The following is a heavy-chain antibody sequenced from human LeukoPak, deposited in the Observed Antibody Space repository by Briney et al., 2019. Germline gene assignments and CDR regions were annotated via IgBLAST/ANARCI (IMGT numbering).Heavy chain of an antibody. V-gene: IGHV4-59*01. Sequence: PSETQSLTCTVSGGSFSTYYWSWIRQPPGKGLEWIGYIYYSGSTDYNPSLKSRVTMSLDTSKNQFSLNLSSVTAADTAAYYCARAVITFGAAVAKGFDSWGQGTLVTVSS. CDR3: ARAVITFGAAVAKGFDS. CDR2: IYYSGST. CDR1: GGSFSTYY. J-gene: IGHJ4*02. D-gene: IGHD3-16*01.